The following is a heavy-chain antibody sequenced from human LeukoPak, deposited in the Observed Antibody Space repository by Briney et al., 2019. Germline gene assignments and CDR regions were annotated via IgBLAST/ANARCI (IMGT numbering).Heavy chain of an antibody. Sequence: SETLSLTCTVSGGSISSYYWSWIRQPPGKGLEWIGYIYYSGSTNYNPSLKSRVTISVDTSKNQFSLKLSSVTAADTAVYYCASSPYDSNAFDIWGQATMVTVSS. D-gene: IGHD3-22*01. CDR2: IYYSGST. V-gene: IGHV4-59*01. CDR3: ASSPYDSNAFDI. CDR1: GGSISSYY. J-gene: IGHJ3*02.